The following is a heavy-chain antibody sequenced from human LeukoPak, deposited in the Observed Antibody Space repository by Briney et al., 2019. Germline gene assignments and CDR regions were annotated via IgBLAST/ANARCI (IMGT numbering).Heavy chain of an antibody. CDR2: IYYSGST. V-gene: IGHV4-39*01. CDR1: GGSISSSSYY. CDR3: ARRRVTVTTPLDAFDI. J-gene: IGHJ3*02. Sequence: SETLSLTCTVSGGSISSSSYYWGWIRQPPGKGLEWIASIYYSGSTYYNPSLKSRVTISVDTSKNQFSLKLSSVTAADTAVYYCARRRVTVTTPLDAFDIWGQGTMVTVSS. D-gene: IGHD4-17*01.